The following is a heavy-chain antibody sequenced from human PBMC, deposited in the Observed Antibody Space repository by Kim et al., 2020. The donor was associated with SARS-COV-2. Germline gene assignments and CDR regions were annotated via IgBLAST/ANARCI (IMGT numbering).Heavy chain of an antibody. V-gene: IGHV4-34*01. CDR3: ARRGDNCSGGSCPPVAGGNWFDP. CDR1: GGSFSGYY. D-gene: IGHD2-15*01. CDR2: INHSGST. J-gene: IGHJ5*02. Sequence: SETLSLTCAVYGGSFSGYYWSWIRQPPGKGLEWIGEINHSGSTNYNPSLKSRVTISVDTSKNQFSLKLSSVTAADTAVYYCARRGDNCSGGSCPPVAGGNWFDPWGQGTLVTVSS.